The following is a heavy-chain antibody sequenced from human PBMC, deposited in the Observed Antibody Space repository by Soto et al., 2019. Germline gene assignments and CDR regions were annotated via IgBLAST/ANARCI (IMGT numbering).Heavy chain of an antibody. D-gene: IGHD3-22*01. Sequence: SETLSLTCAVSGGSISSGDYYWSWIRQPPGKGLEWIGYIYYSGSTYYNPSLKSRVTISVDTSKNQFSLRLSSVTAADTAVYYCARCYYDSSGYYYIDYWGQGTLVTVSS. CDR1: GGSISSGDYY. J-gene: IGHJ4*02. V-gene: IGHV4-30-4*01. CDR2: IYYSGST. CDR3: ARCYYDSSGYYYIDY.